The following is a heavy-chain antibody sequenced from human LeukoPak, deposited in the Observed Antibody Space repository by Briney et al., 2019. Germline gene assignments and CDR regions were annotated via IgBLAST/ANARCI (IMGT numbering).Heavy chain of an antibody. CDR1: GFTFSSYG. CDR3: ARGHYQLPPD. V-gene: IGHV3-48*04. D-gene: IGHD2-2*01. J-gene: IGHJ4*02. Sequence: GGSLRLSCAASGFTFSSYGMHWVRQAPGKGLEWVSYISSSGSTIYYADSVKGRFTISRDNAKNSLYLQMNSLRAEDTAVYYCARGHYQLPPDWGQGTLVTVSS. CDR2: ISSSGSTI.